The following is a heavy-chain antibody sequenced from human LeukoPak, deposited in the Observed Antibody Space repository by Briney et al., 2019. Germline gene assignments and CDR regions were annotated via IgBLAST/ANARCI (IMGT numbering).Heavy chain of an antibody. Sequence: KPSETLSLTCTVSGGSVSSDSYYWNWIRRPPGKGLEWIGYIYNSGSTNYNPSLKSRVTISVDTSKNQLSLKMSSLTAADTAVYYCATGGSLLEYFDFWGQGTLVTVSS. CDR2: IYNSGST. V-gene: IGHV4-61*01. D-gene: IGHD1-26*01. CDR1: GGSVSSDSYY. J-gene: IGHJ4*02. CDR3: ATGGSLLEYFDF.